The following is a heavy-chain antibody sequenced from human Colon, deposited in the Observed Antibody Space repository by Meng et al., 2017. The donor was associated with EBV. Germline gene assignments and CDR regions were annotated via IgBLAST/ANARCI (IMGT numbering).Heavy chain of an antibody. CDR1: GGSVSSGGYY. CDR3: ARVSSGWDYFDY. Sequence: QDRLQESGPGLVKPYQTLSLTCTVSGGSVSSGGYYWTWIRQHPGKGLEWFGHIYYSGSTFYNPSLKRRVIISIDTSKNQFSLNLRSVTAADTAVYYCARVSSGWDYFDYWGQGTLVTVSS. D-gene: IGHD6-19*01. CDR2: IYYSGST. J-gene: IGHJ4*02. V-gene: IGHV4-31*03.